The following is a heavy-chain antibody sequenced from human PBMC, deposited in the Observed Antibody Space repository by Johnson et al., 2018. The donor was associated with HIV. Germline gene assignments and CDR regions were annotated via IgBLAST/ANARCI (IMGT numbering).Heavy chain of an antibody. J-gene: IGHJ3*02. CDR1: GFTFSSYA. D-gene: IGHD3/OR15-3a*01. Sequence: QVQLVESGGGVVQPGRSLRLSCAASGFTFSSYAMHWVRQAPGKGLEWVAFISYDGSNKYYADSVKGRFTISRDNSKNTLYLQMNSLRAEDTAVYYCAMGTGDHDAFDIWGQGTMVTVSS. CDR2: ISYDGSNK. CDR3: AMGTGDHDAFDI. V-gene: IGHV3-30-3*01.